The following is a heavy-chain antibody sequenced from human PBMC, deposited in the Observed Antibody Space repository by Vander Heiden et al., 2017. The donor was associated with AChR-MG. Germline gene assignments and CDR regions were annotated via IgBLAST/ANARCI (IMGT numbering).Heavy chain of an antibody. J-gene: IGHJ4*02. Sequence: EVQLLESGGGLVQPAGSLRLSCPASRFPFSTYAMSWVRQAPGKGLEWVSAISGSGGSTYYADSVKGRFTISRDNSKNTLYLQMNSLRAEDTAVYYCAKGRRNCGGDCYSYFDYWGQGTLVTVSS. CDR3: AKGRRNCGGDCYSYFDY. V-gene: IGHV3-23*01. CDR2: ISGSGGST. D-gene: IGHD2-21*02. CDR1: RFPFSTYA.